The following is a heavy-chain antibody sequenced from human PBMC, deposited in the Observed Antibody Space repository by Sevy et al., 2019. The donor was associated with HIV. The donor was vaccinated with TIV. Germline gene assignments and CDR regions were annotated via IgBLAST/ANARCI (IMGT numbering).Heavy chain of an antibody. J-gene: IGHJ4*02. Sequence: PGGSLRLSCAASGFTFSSYGMHWVRQAPGKGLEWVAVIWYDGSNKYYADSVKGRFTISRDNSKNTLYLQMNSLRAEDTTVYYWAMNYYDSSGSSLFFDYWGQGTLVTVSS. V-gene: IGHV3-33*01. D-gene: IGHD3-22*01. CDR3: AMNYYDSSGSSLFFDY. CDR1: GFTFSSYG. CDR2: IWYDGSNK.